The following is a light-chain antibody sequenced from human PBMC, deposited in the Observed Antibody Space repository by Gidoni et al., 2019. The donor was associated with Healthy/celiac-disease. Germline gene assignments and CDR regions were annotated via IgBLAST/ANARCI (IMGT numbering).Light chain of an antibody. CDR3: QQRSNWPA. CDR1: QSVSSY. J-gene: IGKJ4*01. CDR2: DAS. V-gene: IGKV3-11*01. Sequence: EIVLTQSPATLSWSPGERATLSCRASQSVSSYLAWYQQKPGQAPRLLIYDASNRATVIPARFSGSGSATDCPLTISSLEPEDFAVYYCQQRSNWPAFXGXTKVEIK.